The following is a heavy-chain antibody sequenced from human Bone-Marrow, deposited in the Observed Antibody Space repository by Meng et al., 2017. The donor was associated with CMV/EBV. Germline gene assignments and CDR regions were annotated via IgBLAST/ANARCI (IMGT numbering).Heavy chain of an antibody. V-gene: IGHV1-18*01. D-gene: IGHD2-21*01. J-gene: IGHJ4*02. CDR3: ARGVSHFDY. CDR2: ISPQNGDV. CDR1: GGTFSSYT. Sequence: ASVKVSCKASGGTFSSYTISWVRQAPGQGPQWLGGISPQNGDVNYAHSLRGRVAMTVDRSTATVHMELRSLRSDDTAVYYCARGVSHFDYWGQGTLVTVSS.